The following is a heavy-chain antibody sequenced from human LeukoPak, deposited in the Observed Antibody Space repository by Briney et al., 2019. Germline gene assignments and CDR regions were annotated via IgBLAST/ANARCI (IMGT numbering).Heavy chain of an antibody. CDR1: GYTFTGYY. D-gene: IGHD3-3*02. CDR3: ARDLAQTVYDY. J-gene: IGHJ4*02. V-gene: IGHV7-4-1*02. Sequence: APVKVSCKASGYTFTGYYMHWVRQAPGQGLEWMGWINTNTGNPTYAQGFTGRFVFSLDTSVSTAYLQISSLKAEDTAVYYCARDLAQTVYDYWGQGTLVTVSS. CDR2: INTNTGNP.